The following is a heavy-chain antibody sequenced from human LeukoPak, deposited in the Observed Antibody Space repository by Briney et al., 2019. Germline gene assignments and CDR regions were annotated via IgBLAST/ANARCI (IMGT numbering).Heavy chain of an antibody. CDR3: AKLCSSTSCYVDY. J-gene: IGHJ4*02. Sequence: GGSLRLSCAASGFTFSNYAMSWVRQAPGKGLEWVSAISGSGVNTYYADSVKGRFTISRDNSKNTLYLQMNSLRAEDTAVYYCAKLCSSTSCYVDYWGQGTLVTVSS. CDR2: ISGSGVNT. CDR1: GFTFSNYA. D-gene: IGHD2-2*01. V-gene: IGHV3-23*01.